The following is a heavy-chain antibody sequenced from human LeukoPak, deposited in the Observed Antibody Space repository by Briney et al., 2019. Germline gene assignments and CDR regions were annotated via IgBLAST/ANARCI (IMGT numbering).Heavy chain of an antibody. CDR3: AKSFDYGGKEFVDY. D-gene: IGHD4-23*01. CDR1: GFTFSSYA. V-gene: IGHV3-23*01. J-gene: IGHJ4*02. Sequence: HTGGSLRLSCAASGFTFSSYAMSWVRQAPGRGLEWVSAISGSGGSTYYADSVKGRFTISRDNSKNTLYLQMNSLRAEDTAVYYCAKSFDYGGKEFVDYWGQGTLVTVS. CDR2: ISGSGGST.